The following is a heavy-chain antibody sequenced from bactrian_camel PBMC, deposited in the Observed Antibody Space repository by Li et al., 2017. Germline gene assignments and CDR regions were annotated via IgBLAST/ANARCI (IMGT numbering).Heavy chain of an antibody. V-gene: IGHV3S53*01. CDR2: INRRGTT. Sequence: HVQLVESGGGSVQAGGSLRLSCAPSGYTSYMGWFRQAPGKEREGVAVINRRGTTNYADSVKGRFTVSKDNSKNTLYLQMDNLGPEDTAMYYCTADPPPRLGGYCFAPVMRDASVQYWGKGTQVTVS. D-gene: IGHD2*01. CDR1: GYTSY. J-gene: IGHJ7*01.